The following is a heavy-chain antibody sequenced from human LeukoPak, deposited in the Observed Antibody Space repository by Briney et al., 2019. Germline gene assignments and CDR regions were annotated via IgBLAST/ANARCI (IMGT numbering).Heavy chain of an antibody. CDR3: AKEMITFGGVIANDY. CDR1: GFTFSSYG. D-gene: IGHD3-16*02. CDR2: ISYDGSNK. J-gene: IGHJ4*02. V-gene: IGHV3-30*18. Sequence: GGSLRLSCAASGFTFSSYGMHWVRQAPGKGPEWVAVISYDGSNKYYADSVKGRFTISRDNSKNTLYLQMNSLRAEDTAVYYCAKEMITFGGVIANDYWGQGTLVTVSS.